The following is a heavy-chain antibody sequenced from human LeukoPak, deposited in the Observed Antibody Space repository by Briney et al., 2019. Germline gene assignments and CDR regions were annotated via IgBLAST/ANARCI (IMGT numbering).Heavy chain of an antibody. J-gene: IGHJ4*02. CDR3: ARELAVAMED. D-gene: IGHD6-19*01. CDR1: GFTISDHY. V-gene: IGHV3-11*01. Sequence: GGSLRLSCATSGFTISDHYMSWIRQAPGKGLEWLSYISSSGSAIYYADSVKGRFTISRDNAKNSLYLQMNSLRAEDTAVYYCARELAVAMEDWGQGTLVTVSS. CDR2: ISSSGSAI.